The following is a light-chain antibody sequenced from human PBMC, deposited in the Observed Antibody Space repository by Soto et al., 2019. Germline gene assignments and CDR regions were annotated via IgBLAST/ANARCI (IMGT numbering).Light chain of an antibody. CDR1: SSDVGGYNY. J-gene: IGLJ2*01. CDR2: DVS. Sequence: QPVLTQPRSVSGSPGQSVTISCTGTSSDVGGYNYVSWYQQHPGKAPKLMIYDVSKRPSGVPDRFSGSKSGNTASLTISGLQAEDEADYYCCSYAPSDVVFGGGTKLTVL. V-gene: IGLV2-11*01. CDR3: CSYAPSDVV.